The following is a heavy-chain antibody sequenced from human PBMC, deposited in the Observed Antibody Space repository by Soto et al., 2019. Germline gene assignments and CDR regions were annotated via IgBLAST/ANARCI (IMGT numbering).Heavy chain of an antibody. J-gene: IGHJ4*02. CDR3: AGSSVQRRPIDY. CDR1: GYTFTSHY. V-gene: IGHV1-46*01. D-gene: IGHD3-10*02. Sequence: QVQLVQSEPEVKKPGASVKVSCKASGYTFTSHYMHWVRQAPGQGPEWMGIINPGDGSTRYAQKFQGRIAMTSDTSPSAVDMELSSLRSEDTAVYFCAGSSVQRRPIDYWGQGTLVTVSS. CDR2: INPGDGST.